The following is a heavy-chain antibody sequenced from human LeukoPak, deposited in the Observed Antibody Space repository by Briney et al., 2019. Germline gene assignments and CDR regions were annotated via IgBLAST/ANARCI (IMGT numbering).Heavy chain of an antibody. D-gene: IGHD3-22*01. Sequence: GGSLRLSCAASGFSFRNYAMSWVRQAPGKGLEWVSAISDNSAKSYYADAVNGRFTSSRDNSKNTLFVQMKSLRAEVTAIYYCAREYDSSWPSWGPGTLVTVSS. CDR3: AREYDSSWPS. V-gene: IGHV3-23*01. CDR1: GFSFRNYA. J-gene: IGHJ5*02. CDR2: ISDNSAKS.